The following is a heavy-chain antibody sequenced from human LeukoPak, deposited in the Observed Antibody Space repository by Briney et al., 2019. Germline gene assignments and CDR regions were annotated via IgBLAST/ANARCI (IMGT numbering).Heavy chain of an antibody. V-gene: IGHV3-7*04. CDR3: ARALLWFGELKGFDY. Sequence: GGSLRPSCAASGLTFSSYWMSWVRQAPGKGREWVANIKQDGSEKYYVDSVKGRFTISRDNAKNSLYLQMNSLRAEDTAVYYCARALLWFGELKGFDYWGQGTLVTVSS. J-gene: IGHJ4*02. CDR2: IKQDGSEK. D-gene: IGHD3-10*01. CDR1: GLTFSSYW.